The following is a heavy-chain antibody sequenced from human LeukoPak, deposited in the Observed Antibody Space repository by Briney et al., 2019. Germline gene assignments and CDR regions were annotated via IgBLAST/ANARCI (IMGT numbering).Heavy chain of an antibody. J-gene: IGHJ6*03. CDR2: VYNSGSA. CDR1: GGSISGSSDY. CDR3: ARHLPTSIVYYCMDV. D-gene: IGHD1-1*01. V-gene: IGHV4-39*01. Sequence: SETLSLTCTVSGGSISGSSDYWGWIRQPPGKGLEWIGSVYNSGSAYYNPSLKSRVTISVDTSKNQFSLKLSSVTAADTAVFYCARHLPTSIVYYCMDVWGKGTAVTVSS.